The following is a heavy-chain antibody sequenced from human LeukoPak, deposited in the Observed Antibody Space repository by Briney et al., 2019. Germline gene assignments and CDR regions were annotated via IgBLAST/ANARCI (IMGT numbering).Heavy chain of an antibody. CDR3: ARGGGEDIVVVPAAIQFDY. J-gene: IGHJ4*02. Sequence: ASVKVSCKASGYTFTGYYMHWVRQAPGQGLEWMGWINPNSGGTNYAQKFQGRVTMTRDTSISTAYMELSRLRSDNTAVYYCARGGGEDIVVVPAAIQFDYWGQGTLVTVSS. D-gene: IGHD2-2*01. V-gene: IGHV1-2*02. CDR1: GYTFTGYY. CDR2: INPNSGGT.